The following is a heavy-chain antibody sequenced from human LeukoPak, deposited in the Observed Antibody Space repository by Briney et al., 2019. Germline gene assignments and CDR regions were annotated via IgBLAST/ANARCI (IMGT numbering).Heavy chain of an antibody. Sequence: SETQSLTCTVSGGSFSSSSYYWSWIRQPPGKGLEWIGYIYYSGSTNYNPSLKSRVTISVDTSKNQFSLKLSSVTAADTAVYYCARGDSGYDSFNWGQGTLVTVSS. CDR3: ARGDSGYDSFN. V-gene: IGHV4-61*01. CDR2: IYYSGST. J-gene: IGHJ4*02. D-gene: IGHD5-12*01. CDR1: GGSFSSSSYY.